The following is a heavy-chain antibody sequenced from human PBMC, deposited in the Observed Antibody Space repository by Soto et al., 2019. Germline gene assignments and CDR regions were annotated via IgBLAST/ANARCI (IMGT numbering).Heavy chain of an antibody. CDR1: GFTFSDAW. CDR2: IKSKSDGGTT. D-gene: IGHD3-22*01. CDR3: CTISHYSDTSGYYYYYGMDV. V-gene: IGHV3-15*01. J-gene: IGHJ6*02. Sequence: AGGSLRLSCAVSGFTFSDAWMSWVRQAPGKGLEWVGRIKSKSDGGTTDYNAPVKGRFTISRDDSKNTLYLQINSLKAEDTAVYYCCTISHYSDTSGYYYYYGMDVWGQGTTVTVSS.